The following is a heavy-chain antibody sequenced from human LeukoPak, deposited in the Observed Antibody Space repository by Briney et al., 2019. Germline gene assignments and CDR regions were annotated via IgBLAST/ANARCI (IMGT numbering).Heavy chain of an antibody. CDR1: RGTFSSYA. J-gene: IGHJ4*02. CDR2: IIPIFGTA. Sequence: SVKVSCKASRGTFSSYAISWVRQAPGQGLEWMGGIIPIFGTANYAQKFQGRVTITTDESTSTAYMELSSLRSEDTAVYYSARGSTPEHKYYFDYWGQGTLVTVSS. CDR3: ARGSTPEHKYYFDY. V-gene: IGHV1-69*05.